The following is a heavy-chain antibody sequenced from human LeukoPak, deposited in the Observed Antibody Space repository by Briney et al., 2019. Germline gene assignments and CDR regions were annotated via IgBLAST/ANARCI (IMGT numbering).Heavy chain of an antibody. V-gene: IGHV3-48*03. J-gene: IGHJ3*02. CDR3: ARGGIYDLDDSFDM. D-gene: IGHD2/OR15-2a*01. CDR2: ISRSGTTI. CDR1: GFTFSSYE. Sequence: PGGSLRLSCAASGFTFSSYEMNWVRQAPGKGLECVAYISRSGTTILYADSVEGRFTISRDNAKSTMFLQMSSLRTEDTAVYYCARGGIYDLDDSFDMWGHGTKVIVAS.